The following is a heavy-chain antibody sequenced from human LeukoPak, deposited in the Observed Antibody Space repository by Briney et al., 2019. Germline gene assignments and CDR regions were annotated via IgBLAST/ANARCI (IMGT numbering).Heavy chain of an antibody. D-gene: IGHD3-16*02. V-gene: IGHV1-2*02. Sequence: ASVKVSCKASGYTFTAHYIHWVRQAPGQGLAWMGWINPHSGGTNYAQKFQGRVTMTRDTSISVVYMELSSLRSDDTAVYYCARAPYGVGYTAERDYWGQGTLVTVSS. CDR3: ARAPYGVGYTAERDY. CDR2: INPHSGGT. J-gene: IGHJ4*02. CDR1: GYTFTAHY.